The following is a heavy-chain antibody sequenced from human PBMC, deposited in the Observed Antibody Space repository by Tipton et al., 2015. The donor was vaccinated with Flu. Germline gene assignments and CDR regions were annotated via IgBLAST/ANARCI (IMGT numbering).Heavy chain of an antibody. D-gene: IGHD3-16*02. CDR3: VKYRSGQGSPSFDV. CDR1: GVSISSFY. CDR2: INSNGDTT. J-gene: IGHJ3*01. V-gene: IGHV3-64D*06. Sequence: LSLTCTVSGVSISSFYWTWIRQTPGKGLEFVSAINSNGDTTYYADSVKGRFTISRDNSRNTLFLHMTSMRVDDTAMFYCVKYRSGQGSPSFDVWGQGTMATVSS.